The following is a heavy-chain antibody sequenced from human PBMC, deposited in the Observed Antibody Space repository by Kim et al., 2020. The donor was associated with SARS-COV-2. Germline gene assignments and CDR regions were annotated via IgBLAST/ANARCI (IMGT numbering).Heavy chain of an antibody. D-gene: IGHD6-13*01. J-gene: IGHJ4*02. CDR2: ISSSSSYI. CDR1: GFTFSSYS. V-gene: IGHV3-21*01. Sequence: GGSLRLSCAASGFTFSSYSMNWVRQAPGKGLEWFSSISSSSSYIYYADSVKGRFTISRDNAKNSLYLQMNSLRAEDTAVYYCARESNEGDRYSSSWYELAGFDNWGQETLVTVSS. CDR3: ARESNEGDRYSSSWYELAGFDN.